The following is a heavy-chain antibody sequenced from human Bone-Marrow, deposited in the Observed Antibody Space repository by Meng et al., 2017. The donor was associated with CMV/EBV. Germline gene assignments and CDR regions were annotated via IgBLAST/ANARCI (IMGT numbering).Heavy chain of an antibody. Sequence: ASVKVSCKASGYTFTVYYMHWVRQAPGQGLEWMGRINPNSGGADFAQKFQGRVTMTRDTSISTAYMEVSSLRSDDTAVYYCAREPQSTWFDPWGQGTLVTVSS. CDR2: INPNSGGA. CDR1: GYTFTVYY. D-gene: IGHD2-21*01. V-gene: IGHV1-2*06. J-gene: IGHJ5*02. CDR3: AREPQSTWFDP.